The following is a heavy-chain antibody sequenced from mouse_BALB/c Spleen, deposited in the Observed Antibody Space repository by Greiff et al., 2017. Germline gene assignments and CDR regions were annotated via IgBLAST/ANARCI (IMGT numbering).Heavy chain of an antibody. D-gene: IGHD1-1*01. CDR3: ARDGKATGDAMDY. V-gene: IGHV5-9-4*01. J-gene: IGHJ4*01. CDR2: ISSGGSYT. CDR1: GFTFSSYA. Sequence: EVKLVESGGGLVKPGGSLKLSCAASGFTFSSYAMSWVRQSPEKRLEWVAEISSGGSYTYYPDTVTGRFTISRDNAKNTLYLEMSSLRSEDTAMYYCARDGKATGDAMDYWGQGTSVTVSS.